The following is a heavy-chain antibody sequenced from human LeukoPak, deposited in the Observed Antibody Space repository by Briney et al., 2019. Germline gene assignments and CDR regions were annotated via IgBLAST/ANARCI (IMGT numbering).Heavy chain of an antibody. V-gene: IGHV4-39*01. D-gene: IGHD3-10*01. CDR3: ASVRRGFGESSKYYSYYYMDV. Sequence: SETLSLTCTVSGGSISSGSYYWGWIRQPPGKGLEWIGSIYYSGSTYYNPSLKSRVTISVDTSKNQFSLKLSAVTAADTAVYFCASVRRGFGESSKYYSYYYMDVWGNGTTVTISS. CDR1: GGSISSGSYY. CDR2: IYYSGST. J-gene: IGHJ6*03.